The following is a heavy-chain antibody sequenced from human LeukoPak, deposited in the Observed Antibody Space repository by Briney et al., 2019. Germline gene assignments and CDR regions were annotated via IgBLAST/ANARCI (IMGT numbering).Heavy chain of an antibody. V-gene: IGHV1-18*01. CDR1: GYTFTSYG. CDR3: AREAPYNWNSPSLDY. J-gene: IGHJ4*02. Sequence: VASVKVSCKASGYTFTSYGISWVRQAPGQGLEWMGWISAYNGNTNYAQKLQGRVTMTTDTSTSTAYMELRSLRSDDTAVYYCAREAPYNWNSPSLDYWGQGTLVTVSP. CDR2: ISAYNGNT. D-gene: IGHD1-7*01.